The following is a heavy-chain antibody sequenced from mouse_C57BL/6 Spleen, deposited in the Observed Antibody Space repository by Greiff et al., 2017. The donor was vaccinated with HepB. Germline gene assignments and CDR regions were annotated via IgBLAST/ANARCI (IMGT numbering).Heavy chain of an antibody. CDR2: IYPGDGDT. V-gene: IGHV1-82*01. J-gene: IGHJ4*01. D-gene: IGHD4-1*01. CDR1: GYAFSSSW. Sequence: VQLQQSGPELVKPGASVKISCKASGYAFSSSWMNWVKQRPGKGLEWIGRIYPGDGDTNYNGKFKGKATLTADKSSSTAYMQLSSLTSEDSAVYFSARETGTKGVDYWGQGTSVTVSS. CDR3: ARETGTKGVDY.